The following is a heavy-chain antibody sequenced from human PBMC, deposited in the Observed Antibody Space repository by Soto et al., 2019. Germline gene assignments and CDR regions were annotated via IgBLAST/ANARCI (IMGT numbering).Heavy chain of an antibody. CDR2: INPNSGGT. CDR1: GYTFTGYY. J-gene: IGHJ5*02. CDR3: ARDGISSGWLNWFDP. Sequence: ASVKVSCKASGYTFTGYYMHWLRQAPGQGLEWMGWINPNSGGTNYAQKFQGRVTMTRDTSISTAYMELSRLRSDDTAVYYCARDGISSGWLNWFDPWGQGTLVTVSS. D-gene: IGHD6-19*01. V-gene: IGHV1-2*02.